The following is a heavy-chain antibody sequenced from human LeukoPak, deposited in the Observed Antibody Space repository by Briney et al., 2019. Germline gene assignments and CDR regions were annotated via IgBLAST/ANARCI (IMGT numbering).Heavy chain of an antibody. Sequence: GGSLRLSCAASRFTFSYYTMNWVRQAPGTGLEWVAFISSDGSNEYHTDSVKGRFTISRDNSKNTLYLQMNSLRPEDTAVYHCARGYCTGGSCTKFDSWGQGTLVTVSS. D-gene: IGHD2-15*01. CDR3: ARGYCTGGSCTKFDS. CDR2: ISSDGSNE. V-gene: IGHV3-30-3*01. J-gene: IGHJ4*02. CDR1: RFTFSYYT.